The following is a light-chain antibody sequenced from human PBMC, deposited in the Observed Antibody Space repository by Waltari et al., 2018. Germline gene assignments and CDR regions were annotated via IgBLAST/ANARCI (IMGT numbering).Light chain of an antibody. J-gene: IGLJ2*01. CDR2: DVS. V-gene: IGLV2-23*02. CDR3: CSYAGSKEV. CDR1: SSDVGGYNY. Sequence: QSALTQPASVSGSPGQSITISCTGTSSDVGGYNYVSWYQHHPGKAPKLMIYDVSKRPSGVSNRFSGSKSGNTASLTISGLQAEDEADYYCCSYAGSKEVFGGGTKLTVL.